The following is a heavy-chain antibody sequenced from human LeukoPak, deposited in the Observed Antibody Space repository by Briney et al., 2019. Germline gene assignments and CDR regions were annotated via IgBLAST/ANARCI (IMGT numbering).Heavy chain of an antibody. CDR1: GFTFTTAW. Sequence: GGSLRLSCLGSGFTFTTAWMSWVRQAAGMGLEWVGRIKETTYGGTTYYAAPVRGRFTISRDDSKNTLYLQMDNLRVDDTGVYFCSTDGNYWGQGTLVVVS. D-gene: IGHD1-14*01. V-gene: IGHV3-15*01. CDR2: IKETTYGGTT. CDR3: STDGNY. J-gene: IGHJ4*02.